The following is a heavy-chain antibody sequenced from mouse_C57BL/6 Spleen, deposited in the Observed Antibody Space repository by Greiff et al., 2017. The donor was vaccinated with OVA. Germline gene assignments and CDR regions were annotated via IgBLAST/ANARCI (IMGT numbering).Heavy chain of an antibody. J-gene: IGHJ2*01. V-gene: IGHV1-18*01. Sequence: EVQLVESGPELVKPGASVKIPCKASGYTFTDYNMDWVKQSHGKSLEWIGDINPNNGGTIYNQKFKGKATLTVDKSSSTAYMELRSLTSEDTAVYYCARGSGDYYGSSHYYFDYWGQGTTLTVSS. CDR1: GYTFTDYN. CDR3: ARGSGDYYGSSHYYFDY. D-gene: IGHD1-1*01. CDR2: INPNNGGT.